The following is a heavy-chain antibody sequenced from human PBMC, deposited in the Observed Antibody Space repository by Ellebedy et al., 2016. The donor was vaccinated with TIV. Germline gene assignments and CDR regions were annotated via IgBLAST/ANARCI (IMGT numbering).Heavy chain of an antibody. Sequence: SETLSLXCAVSGATISSDTAAWDWIRQSPSGGLEWLGRTYFRFQWYNVYASAVKSRITISPDTSKNQFSLQLHSVTPEDTAVYYCARVNDILTGSPFDYWGQGTQVTVSS. J-gene: IGHJ4*02. CDR1: GATISSDTAA. CDR2: TYFRFQWYN. V-gene: IGHV6-1*01. CDR3: ARVNDILTGSPFDY. D-gene: IGHD3-9*01.